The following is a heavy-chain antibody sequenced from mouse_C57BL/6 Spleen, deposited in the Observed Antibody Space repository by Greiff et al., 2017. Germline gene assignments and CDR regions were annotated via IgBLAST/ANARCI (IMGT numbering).Heavy chain of an antibody. Sequence: QVQLQQSGAELVRPGASVTLSCKASGYTFTDYEMHWVKQTPVHGLEWIGAIDPETGGTAYNQKFKGKAILTADKSSSTAYMELRSLTSEDSAVYYCTRTYYYGSSLSFDYWGQGTTLTVSS. CDR3: TRTYYYGSSLSFDY. J-gene: IGHJ2*01. CDR1: GYTFTDYE. CDR2: IDPETGGT. D-gene: IGHD1-1*01. V-gene: IGHV1-15*01.